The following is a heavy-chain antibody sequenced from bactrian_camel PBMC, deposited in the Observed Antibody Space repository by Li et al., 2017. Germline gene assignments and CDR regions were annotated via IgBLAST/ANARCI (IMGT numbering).Heavy chain of an antibody. CDR3: AADCPTTRASLKVVVTALDFGR. CDR1: GWTYAMYC. CDR2: LYTDGSAT. J-gene: IGHJ6*01. D-gene: IGHD2*01. Sequence: QLVESGGGSVQAGGSLRLSCASSGWTYAMYCTGWFRQAPGMRREGVAALYTDGSATYYADFVEGRFTIVYDSVKKTVDLQMNSLKPEDTALYFCAADCPTTRASLKVVVTALDFGRWGRGTQVTVS. V-gene: IGHV3S6*01.